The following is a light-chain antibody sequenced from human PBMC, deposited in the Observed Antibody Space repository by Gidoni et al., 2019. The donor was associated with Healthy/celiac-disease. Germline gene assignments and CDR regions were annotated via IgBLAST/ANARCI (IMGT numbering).Light chain of an antibody. V-gene: IGKV1-39*01. CDR1: QSISSY. CDR2: AAS. CDR3: QQSYSTPYT. J-gene: IGKJ2*01. Sequence: DIQVDPSPSSLSASVGDRVTITCRASQSISSYLNWYQQKPGKAPKLLIYAASSLQSGVPSRFSGSGSGTDFTPTISSLQPEDFATYYGQQSYSTPYTFGQGTKLEIK.